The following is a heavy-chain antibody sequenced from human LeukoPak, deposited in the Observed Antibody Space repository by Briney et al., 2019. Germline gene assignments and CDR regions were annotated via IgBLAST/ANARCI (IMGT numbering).Heavy chain of an antibody. D-gene: IGHD3-10*01. CDR3: ARGFSYYYYGSGSSSVYMDV. Sequence: GGSLRLSCAASGFTFDVYAMHWVRQAPGKGLEWVSGISWNSGSIGYADSVKGRFTISRDNAKNSLYLQMNSLRAEDTAVYYCARGFSYYYYGSGSSSVYMDVWGKGTTVTVSS. V-gene: IGHV3-9*01. CDR1: GFTFDVYA. J-gene: IGHJ6*03. CDR2: ISWNSGSI.